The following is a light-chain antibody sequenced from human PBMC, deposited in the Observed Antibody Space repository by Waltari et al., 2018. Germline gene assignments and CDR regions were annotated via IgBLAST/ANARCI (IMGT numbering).Light chain of an antibody. CDR1: QSSSEW. V-gene: IGKV1-5*03. Sequence: DIQMIQSPSTLSASVGDRVTITCRASQSSSEWLAWYQQNPGKAPKLLIYKTSNLQSGVPSRFSGSGSGTEFTLTISSLQPDDFATYYCQQYNLYPLTFGGGTKVEIK. CDR3: QQYNLYPLT. CDR2: KTS. J-gene: IGKJ4*01.